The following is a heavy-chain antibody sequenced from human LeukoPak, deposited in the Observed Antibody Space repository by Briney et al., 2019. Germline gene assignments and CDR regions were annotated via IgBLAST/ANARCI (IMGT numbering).Heavy chain of an antibody. CDR3: ARAPLDRYCWDP. V-gene: IGHV3-21*01. J-gene: IGHJ5*02. CDR1: GFTFSSYS. Sequence: PGGSLRLSCTASGFTFSSYSMNWVRQAPGKGLEWVSSISSSSYIYYADSVKGRFTISRDNAKNSMYLQMNSLRAEDTAVYYCARAPLDRYCWDPWGQGTLVTVSS. CDR2: ISSSSYI. D-gene: IGHD2-15*01.